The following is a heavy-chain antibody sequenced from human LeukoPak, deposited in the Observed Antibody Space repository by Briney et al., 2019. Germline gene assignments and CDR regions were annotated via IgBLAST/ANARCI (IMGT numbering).Heavy chain of an antibody. V-gene: IGHV3-48*01. J-gene: IGHJ4*02. Sequence: PGGSLRLSSAAPGFSFSSYSMNWVRQAPGKGLEWVSFISGSSSTIDYADSVKGRFTISRDNGKKSLFLHMNSRRAEDTAVYYCARKNTTSSEDYWGQRTLVTVSS. CDR3: ARKNTTSSEDY. CDR2: ISGSSSTI. D-gene: IGHD6-6*01. CDR1: GFSFSSYS.